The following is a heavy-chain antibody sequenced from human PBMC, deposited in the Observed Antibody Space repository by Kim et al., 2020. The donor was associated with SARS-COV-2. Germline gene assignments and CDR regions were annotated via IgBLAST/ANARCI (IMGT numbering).Heavy chain of an antibody. CDR3: SRQQPDITVRVTEIYPHSYMAV. D-gene: IGHD3-10*01. V-gene: IGHV5-51*01. CDR1: GYFIAPYW. CDR2: ISPRGSDA. Sequence: GESLKISCQDSGYFIAPYWIAWVRQIPGKGLEWMGRISPRGSDARYSPSFEGQVTIPADKSLNTAYLQWSSLKASDTAIYYFSRQQPDITVRVTEIYPHSYMAVWGRGTTVTVSS. J-gene: IGHJ6*03.